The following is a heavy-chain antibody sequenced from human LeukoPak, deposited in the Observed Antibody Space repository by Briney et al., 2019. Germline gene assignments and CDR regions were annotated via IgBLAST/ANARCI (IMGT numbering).Heavy chain of an antibody. Sequence: SETLSLTCAVYGASFSGYYWSWLRQPPGKGLEWIGEMYHIGSTNYNPSPKSRVTISVDKSKTQFSLKLSSVTAADTAVYYCAAIDPGIAAAGKVFGFDRWSQGTLVTVSS. CDR3: AAIDPGIAAAGKVFGFDR. CDR1: GASFSGYY. V-gene: IGHV4-34*01. CDR2: MYHIGST. J-gene: IGHJ5*02. D-gene: IGHD6-13*01.